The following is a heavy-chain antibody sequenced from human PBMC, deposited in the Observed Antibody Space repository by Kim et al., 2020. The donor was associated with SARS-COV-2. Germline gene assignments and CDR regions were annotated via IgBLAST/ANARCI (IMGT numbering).Heavy chain of an antibody. Sequence: SLKSRVTISVDTSKNQFSLKLSSVTAADTSVYYCAGLWCGELYHYYGMDVWGQGTTVTVSS. J-gene: IGHJ6*02. V-gene: IGHV4-34*01. D-gene: IGHD3-10*01. CDR3: AGLWCGELYHYYGMDV.